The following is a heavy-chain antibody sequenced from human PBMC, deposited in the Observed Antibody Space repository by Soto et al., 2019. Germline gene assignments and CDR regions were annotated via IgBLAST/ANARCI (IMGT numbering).Heavy chain of an antibody. Sequence: EVQLVESGGGLVQPGRSLRLSCAASGFTFDDYAMHWVRQALGKGLELVSGISWNSGSIGYGDSVKGRFTIYRDNAKNSLYLQMNSLGSEDTALYYCAKAQYSSGWSVSNGPYDALDIWGQGTMVTVSS. CDR2: ISWNSGSI. V-gene: IGHV3-9*01. D-gene: IGHD6-19*01. CDR3: AKAQYSSGWSVSNGPYDALDI. J-gene: IGHJ3*02. CDR1: GFTFDDYA.